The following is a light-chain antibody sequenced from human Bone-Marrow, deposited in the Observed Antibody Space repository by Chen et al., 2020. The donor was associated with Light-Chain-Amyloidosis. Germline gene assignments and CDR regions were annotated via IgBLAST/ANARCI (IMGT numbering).Light chain of an antibody. V-gene: IGLV3-1*01. CDR3: QVWDSTTVV. CDR1: TLGEKY. CDR2: QDT. J-gene: IGLJ2*01. Sequence: SYELTQPPSVSVSPGQTASITCSGDTLGEKYTCWYQQKPGQSPLLVVYQDTKRPSGIPERFSGSNSGNTATLTISGTQAMDEADYYCQVWDSTTVVFGGGTKVTVL.